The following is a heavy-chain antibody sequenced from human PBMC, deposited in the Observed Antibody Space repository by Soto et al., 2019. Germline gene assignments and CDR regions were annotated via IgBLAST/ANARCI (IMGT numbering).Heavy chain of an antibody. Sequence: ASVKXSCKASGGTFSSYAISWVRQAPGQGLEWMGGIIPIFGTANYAQKFQGRVTITADESTSTAYMELSSLRSEDTAVYYCASMKSGSYSVYWGQGTLVXVSS. CDR1: GGTFSSYA. CDR3: ASMKSGSYSVY. J-gene: IGHJ4*02. CDR2: IIPIFGTA. V-gene: IGHV1-69*13. D-gene: IGHD1-26*01.